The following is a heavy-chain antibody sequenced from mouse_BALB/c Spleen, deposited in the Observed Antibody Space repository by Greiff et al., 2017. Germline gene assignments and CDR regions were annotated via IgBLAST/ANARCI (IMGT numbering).Heavy chain of an antibody. J-gene: IGHJ3*01. V-gene: IGHV14-1*02. Sequence: VQLQPSGAELVRPGALVKLSCKASGFNIKDYYMHWVKQRPEQGLEWIGWIDPENGNTIYDPKFQGKASITADTSSNTAYLQLSSLTSEDTAVYYCARGYYDYGNSYWGQGTLVTVSA. CDR3: ARGYYDYGNSY. CDR1: GFNIKDYY. D-gene: IGHD2-4*01. CDR2: IDPENGNT.